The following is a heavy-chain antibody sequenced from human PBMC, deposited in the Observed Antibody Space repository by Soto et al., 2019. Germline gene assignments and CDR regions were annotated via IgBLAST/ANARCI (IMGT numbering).Heavy chain of an antibody. CDR3: ARDSMVRGVISGYFDY. CDR1: GFTFSSYA. CDR2: ISYDGSNK. Sequence: PGGSLRLSCAASGFTFSSYAMHWVGQSPGKGLEWVAVISYDGSNKYYADSVKGRFTISRDNSKNTLYLQMNSLRAEDTAVYYCARDSMVRGVISGYFDYWGQGTLVTVSS. V-gene: IGHV3-30-3*01. D-gene: IGHD3-10*01. J-gene: IGHJ4*02.